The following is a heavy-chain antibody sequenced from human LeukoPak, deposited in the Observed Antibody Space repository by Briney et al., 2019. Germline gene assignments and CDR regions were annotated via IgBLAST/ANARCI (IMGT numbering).Heavy chain of an antibody. J-gene: IGHJ4*02. CDR1: GFTFSSYW. CDR3: AKDSTAMAEGGDY. Sequence: GGSLRLSCAASGFTFSSYWMHWVRQAPGKGLVWVSRINTDGSSTSYADSVKGRFTISRDNARNTLYLQMNSLRAEDTAVYYCAKDSTAMAEGGDYWGQGTLVTVSS. CDR2: INTDGSST. D-gene: IGHD5-18*01. V-gene: IGHV3-74*01.